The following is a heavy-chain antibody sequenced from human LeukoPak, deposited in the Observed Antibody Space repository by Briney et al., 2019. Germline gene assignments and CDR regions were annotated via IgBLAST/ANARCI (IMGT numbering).Heavy chain of an antibody. CDR1: GYSFTNSW. Sequence: GESLKISCKGPGYSFTNSWIGWVRQMPGKGLEWMGIIYPGDSDTRYSPSFQGQVTISVDKSITTAYLQWSSLKASDTAMYYCARLASTVTDSAVYFDSWGLGTLVTVSS. CDR3: ARLASTVTDSAVYFDS. J-gene: IGHJ4*02. V-gene: IGHV5-51*01. D-gene: IGHD4-17*01. CDR2: IYPGDSDT.